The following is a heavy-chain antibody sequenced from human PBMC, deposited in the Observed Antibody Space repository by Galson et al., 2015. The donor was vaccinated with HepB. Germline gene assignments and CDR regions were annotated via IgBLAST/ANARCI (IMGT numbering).Heavy chain of an antibody. Sequence: SLRLSCAASGFTSSSYGMHWVRQAPGKGLEWVAFIPSDGSYKYYADSVKGRFTISRDNSRNTLYLQMNSLRADDTAVYYCAKRAAYYSGSGSYTDYWGQGTLVTVSS. D-gene: IGHD3-10*01. CDR3: AKRAAYYSGSGSYTDY. V-gene: IGHV3-30*02. J-gene: IGHJ4*02. CDR2: IPSDGSYK. CDR1: GFTSSSYG.